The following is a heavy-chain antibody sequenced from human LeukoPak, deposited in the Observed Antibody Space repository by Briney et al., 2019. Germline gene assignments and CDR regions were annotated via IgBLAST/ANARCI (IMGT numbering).Heavy chain of an antibody. CDR1: GGTFSSYA. D-gene: IGHD4-17*01. Sequence: SVKVSCKASGGTFSSYAISWVRRAPGQGLEWMGGIIPIFGTANYAQKFQGRVTITADESTSTAYMELSSLRSEDTAVYYCAMYGDYVENYFDYWGQGTLVTVSS. CDR3: AMYGDYVENYFDY. CDR2: IIPIFGTA. V-gene: IGHV1-69*13. J-gene: IGHJ4*02.